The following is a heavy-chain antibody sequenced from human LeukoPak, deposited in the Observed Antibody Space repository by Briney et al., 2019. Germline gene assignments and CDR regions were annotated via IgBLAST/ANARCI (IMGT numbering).Heavy chain of an antibody. J-gene: IGHJ4*02. D-gene: IGHD3-22*01. CDR1: GGTFSSYA. Sequence: GASVKVSCKASGGTFSSYAISWVRQAPGQGLEWMGGIIPIFGTANYAQKFQGRVTITADESTSTAYMELSSLRSEDTAVYYCATARSYYYDSSGYSLWYWGQGTLVTVSS. CDR3: ATARSYYYDSSGYSLWY. V-gene: IGHV1-69*13. CDR2: IIPIFGTA.